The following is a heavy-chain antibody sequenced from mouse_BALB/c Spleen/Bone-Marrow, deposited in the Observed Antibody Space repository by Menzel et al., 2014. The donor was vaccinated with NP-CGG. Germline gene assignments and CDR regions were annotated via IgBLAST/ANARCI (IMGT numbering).Heavy chain of an antibody. CDR1: GYAFSTSW. CDR2: IYPGDGDT. Sequence: VKLVESGPELVKPGASVKISCKASGYAFSTSWMNWVKQRPGQGLEWIGRIYPGDGDTNYNEKFKGKATLTADKSSSTAYMQLSSLTSVDSAVYFCARSDGYRAMDYWGQGTSVTVSS. D-gene: IGHD2-3*01. CDR3: ARSDGYRAMDY. J-gene: IGHJ4*01. V-gene: IGHV1-82*01.